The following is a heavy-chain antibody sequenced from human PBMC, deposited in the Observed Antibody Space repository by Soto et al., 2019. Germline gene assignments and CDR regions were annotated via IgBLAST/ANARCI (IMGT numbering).Heavy chain of an antibody. D-gene: IGHD6-13*01. V-gene: IGHV1-46*01. J-gene: IGHJ6*02. CDR2: INPSGGST. Sequence: ASVKVSCKASGYTFTSYYIHWVRQAPGQGLEWMGMINPSGGSTDYAQNFQGRVTMTRGPSTSTVYMELSSLRSDDTAVYYCAKDRGRATAGEYYYYGMDVWGQGNTVTVSS. CDR1: GYTFTSYY. CDR3: AKDRGRATAGEYYYYGMDV.